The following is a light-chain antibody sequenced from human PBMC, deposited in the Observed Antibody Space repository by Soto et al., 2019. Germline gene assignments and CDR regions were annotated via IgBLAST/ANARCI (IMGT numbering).Light chain of an antibody. Sequence: EMVMTQSPATLSVSPGERATLSCRASQSVSSNLAWYQQKPGQAPRLLIYGASTRATGIPARFSGSGSGTEFTLIISSLQSEDFAVYYCQQYNNWSPWTFGQGTKVEIK. J-gene: IGKJ1*01. CDR3: QQYNNWSPWT. V-gene: IGKV3-15*01. CDR1: QSVSSN. CDR2: GAS.